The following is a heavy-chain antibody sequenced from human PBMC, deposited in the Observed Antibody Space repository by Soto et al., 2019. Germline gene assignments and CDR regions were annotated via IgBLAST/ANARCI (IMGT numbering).Heavy chain of an antibody. Sequence: QVQLQESGPGLVKPSETLSLTCTVSGGSISSYYWSWIRQPPGKGLEWIGYIYYSGSTNYNPSLKSRVTISVDTSKNQFSLKLSSVTAADTAVYYCARRWGDAFDFWGHVTMVTVSS. V-gene: IGHV4-59*01. CDR3: ARRWGDAFDF. D-gene: IGHD1-26*01. CDR2: IYYSGST. CDR1: GGSISSYY. J-gene: IGHJ3*01.